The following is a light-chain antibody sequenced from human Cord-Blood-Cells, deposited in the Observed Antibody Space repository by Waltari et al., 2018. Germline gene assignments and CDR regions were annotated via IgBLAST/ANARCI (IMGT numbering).Light chain of an antibody. J-gene: IGLJ2*01. Sequence: QLVLTQSPSASASLGASVKLTCTLSSGHSSYAIAWHQQPPEKGPRYLMKLNSDGSHSKGDGIPDRFSGSSSGAERYLTISSRQSEDEADYYCQTCGTGIQVFGGGTKLTVL. CDR2: LNSDGSH. CDR3: QTCGTGIQV. CDR1: SGHSSYA. V-gene: IGLV4-69*01.